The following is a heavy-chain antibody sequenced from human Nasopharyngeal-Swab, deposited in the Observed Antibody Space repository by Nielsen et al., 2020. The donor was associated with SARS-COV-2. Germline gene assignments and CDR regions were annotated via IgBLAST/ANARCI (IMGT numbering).Heavy chain of an antibody. CDR2: ISSSSSYI. D-gene: IGHD3-3*01. J-gene: IGHJ4*02. CDR1: GFTFSSYS. CDR3: AREPPYDFWSGYRFDY. Sequence: GESLKISCAASGFTFSSYSMSWVRQAPGKGLEWVSSISSSSSYIYYADSVKGRFTISRDNAKNSLYLQMNSLRAEDTAVYYCAREPPYDFWSGYRFDYWGQGTLVTVSS. V-gene: IGHV3-21*01.